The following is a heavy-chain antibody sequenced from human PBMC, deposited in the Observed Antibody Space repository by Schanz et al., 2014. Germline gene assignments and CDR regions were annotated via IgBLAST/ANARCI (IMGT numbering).Heavy chain of an antibody. CDR2: INTGSGDT. V-gene: IGHV1-3*04. Sequence: QIQLVQSGPEVKKPGASVKVSCKASEYSFTSYSMHWVRQAPGQRLEWMGWINTGSGDTKYSQKLQGRVTMTTDTSTSTAYMELRSLRSDDTAVYYCARDAADFYDILTEEDYWGQGTLVTVSS. CDR1: EYSFTSYS. D-gene: IGHD3-9*01. CDR3: ARDAADFYDILTEEDY. J-gene: IGHJ4*02.